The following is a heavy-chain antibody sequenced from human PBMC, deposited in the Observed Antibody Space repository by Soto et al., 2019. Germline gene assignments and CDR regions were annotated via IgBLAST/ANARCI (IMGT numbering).Heavy chain of an antibody. CDR3: ARTDSSGYYFGLEPYYFDY. Sequence: SETLSLTCTVSGGSISSSSYYWGWIRQPPGKGLEWIGSIYYSGSTYYNPSLKSRVTISVDTSKNQFSLKLSSVTAADTAVYYCARTDSSGYYFGLEPYYFDYWGQGTLVTVSS. D-gene: IGHD3-22*01. CDR1: GGSISSSSYY. CDR2: IYYSGST. V-gene: IGHV4-39*01. J-gene: IGHJ4*02.